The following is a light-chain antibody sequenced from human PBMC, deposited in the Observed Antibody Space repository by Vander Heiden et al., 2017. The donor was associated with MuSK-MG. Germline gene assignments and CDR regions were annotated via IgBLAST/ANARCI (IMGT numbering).Light chain of an antibody. Sequence: EIVMTQSPATLSVSPGERATLPCRASQSVSSNLAWYQQKPGQAPRLLINGASTRATGIPARFSGSGSGTEFTLTISSLQSEDFAVYYCQQYNKWPLTFGGGTKVEIK. V-gene: IGKV3-15*01. CDR1: QSVSSN. CDR3: QQYNKWPLT. J-gene: IGKJ4*01. CDR2: GAS.